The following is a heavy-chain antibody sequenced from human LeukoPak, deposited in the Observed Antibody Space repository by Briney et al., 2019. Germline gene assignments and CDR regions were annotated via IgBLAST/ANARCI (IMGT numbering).Heavy chain of an antibody. J-gene: IGHJ4*02. V-gene: IGHV4-34*01. CDR3: ARHLGAGATTL. D-gene: IGHD1-26*01. CDR1: GGSFSGYY. Sequence: PSETLSLTCAVYGGSFSGYYWSWIRQPPGKGLEWVGEINHSGSTNYNPSLKSRVTISVDTSKNQFSLKLSSVTAADTAVYYCARHLGAGATTLWGQGTLVTVSS. CDR2: INHSGST.